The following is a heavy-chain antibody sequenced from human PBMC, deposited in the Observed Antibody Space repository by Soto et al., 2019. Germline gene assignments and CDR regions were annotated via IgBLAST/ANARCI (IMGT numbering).Heavy chain of an antibody. V-gene: IGHV4-59*08. J-gene: IGHJ5*02. D-gene: IGHD3-10*01. Sequence: PSETLSLTCTVSGGSISSYDWSWIRQPPGKGLEWIGYIYYSGSTNYNPSLKSRVTISVDTSKNQFSLKLSSVTAADTAVYYCARHDARGSGSYNINNWFDPWGQGTLVTVSS. CDR2: IYYSGST. CDR3: ARHDARGSGSYNINNWFDP. CDR1: GGSISSYD.